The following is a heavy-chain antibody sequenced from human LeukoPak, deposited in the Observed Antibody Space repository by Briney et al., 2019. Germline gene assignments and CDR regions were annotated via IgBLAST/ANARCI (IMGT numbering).Heavy chain of an antibody. CDR3: AREIRDYYDSSGYYSA. Sequence: GGSLRLSCAASGFTFSDHWMHWVRQAPGKGLVWVALINGDGSDTTYADSVKGRFTISRDNAKNTLYLQMNSLRAEDTAVYYCAREIRDYYDSSGYYSAWGQGTLVTVSS. CDR1: GFTFSDHW. CDR2: INGDGSDT. J-gene: IGHJ5*02. D-gene: IGHD3-22*01. V-gene: IGHV3-74*03.